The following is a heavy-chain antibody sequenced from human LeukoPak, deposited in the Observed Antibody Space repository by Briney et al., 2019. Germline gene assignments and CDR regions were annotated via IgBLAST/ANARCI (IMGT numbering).Heavy chain of an antibody. CDR1: GYTFISYG. D-gene: IGHD1-26*01. Sequence: ASVKVSCKASGYTFISYGISWVRQAPGQGLEWMGWISAYNGNTNYAQKFQGRVTMTTDTSTSTAYMELRSLRSDDTAVYYCARGEVGGSYGIAFDYWGQGTLVTVYS. J-gene: IGHJ4*02. CDR3: ARGEVGGSYGIAFDY. CDR2: ISAYNGNT. V-gene: IGHV1-18*01.